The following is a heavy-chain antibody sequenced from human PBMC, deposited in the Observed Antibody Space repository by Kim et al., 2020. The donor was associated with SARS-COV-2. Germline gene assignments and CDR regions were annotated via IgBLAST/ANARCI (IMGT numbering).Heavy chain of an antibody. D-gene: IGHD2-15*01. CDR3: ASRLPYATLVPLDY. J-gene: IGHJ4*02. CDR1: GFTFSSYG. Sequence: GGSLRLSCAASGFTFSSYGMHWVRQAPGKGLEWVAVIWCSRSKKYYADSVKGRFTISKDNPKKTLYLEMNSLRAEDTALYYCASRLPYATLVPLDYWGQGTLVTVSS. CDR2: IWCSRSKK. V-gene: IGHV3-33*08.